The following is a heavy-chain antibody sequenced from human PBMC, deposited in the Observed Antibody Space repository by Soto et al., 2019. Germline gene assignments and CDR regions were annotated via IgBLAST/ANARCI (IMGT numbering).Heavy chain of an antibody. V-gene: IGHV4-59*01. D-gene: IGHD1-1*01. CDR1: GGSISSYY. CDR3: ARGSSNWNDVLFPPTYYYYYGMDV. CDR2: IYYSGST. J-gene: IGHJ6*02. Sequence: SETLSLTCTVSGGSISSYYWSWIRQPPGKGLEWIGYIYYSGSTNYNPSLKSRVTISVDTSKNQFSLKLSSVTAADTAVYYCARGSSNWNDVLFPPTYYYYYGMDVWGQGTTVIVSS.